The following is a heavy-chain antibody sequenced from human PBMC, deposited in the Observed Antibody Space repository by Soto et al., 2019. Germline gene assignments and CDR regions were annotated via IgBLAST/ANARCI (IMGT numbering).Heavy chain of an antibody. D-gene: IGHD2-15*01. CDR1: GYTFTTYG. CDR3: ARTPRAQMIVLEAATRFDY. Sequence: GASVKVSCKASGYTFTTYGFNWVRQAPGQGLEWMGWISPSNGDTNYAQKFRGRVTLTTDTSTSTAYMELRSLTSDDTAVYYCARTPRAQMIVLEAATRFDYWGQGTLVTV. V-gene: IGHV1-18*04. J-gene: IGHJ4*02. CDR2: ISPSNGDT.